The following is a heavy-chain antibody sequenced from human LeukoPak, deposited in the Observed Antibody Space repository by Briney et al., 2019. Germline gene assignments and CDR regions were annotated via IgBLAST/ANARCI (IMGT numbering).Heavy chain of an antibody. V-gene: IGHV4-4*07. Sequence: PLETLSLTCTVSGGSISSYYWSWIRQPAGEGLEWIGRIYTSGGTNYNPSLKSRVTMSVDTSKNQFSLKLSSVTAADTAVYYCARVGYAPTDYWGQGTLVTVSS. J-gene: IGHJ4*02. D-gene: IGHD2-2*01. CDR3: ARVGYAPTDY. CDR1: GGSISSYY. CDR2: IYTSGGT.